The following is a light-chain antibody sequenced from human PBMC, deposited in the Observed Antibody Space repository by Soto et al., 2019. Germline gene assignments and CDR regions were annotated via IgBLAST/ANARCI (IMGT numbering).Light chain of an antibody. CDR2: KVS. CDR3: MQATHWPPYT. J-gene: IGKJ2*01. CDR1: QGLVYSDGNTY. Sequence: EVVMTQSPRNLPVTLGQPASISCWSSQGLVYSDGNTYLNWFQQRPGHSPRRLLYKVSFRDSGVPDRFSGSGSGTAFTXTISXXXXXXXXXYYCMQATHWPPYTFGQGTKLX. V-gene: IGKV2-30*01.